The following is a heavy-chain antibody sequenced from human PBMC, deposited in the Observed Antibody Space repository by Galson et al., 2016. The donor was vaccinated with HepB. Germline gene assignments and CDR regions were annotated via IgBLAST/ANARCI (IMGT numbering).Heavy chain of an antibody. CDR3: AKFVQSYKSGRRFHFYYYMDV. D-gene: IGHD1-14*01. J-gene: IGHJ6*03. Sequence: SLRLSCAASGFIFNNYALTWVRQAPGMGLEWVSTITYTGAGSYYADSVKGRFTVSRDNSQNTLYLQMNSLRAEDTAVYYYAKFVQSYKSGRRFHFYYYMDVWGKGTTVVVSS. V-gene: IGHV3-23*01. CDR2: ITYTGAGS. CDR1: GFIFNNYA.